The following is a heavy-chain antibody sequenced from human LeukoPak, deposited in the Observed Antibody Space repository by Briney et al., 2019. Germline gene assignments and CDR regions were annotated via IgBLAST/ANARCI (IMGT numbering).Heavy chain of an antibody. Sequence: ASVKVSCKVSGYTLTELSMHWVRQAPGKGLEWMGGFDPEDGEAIYARKFQGRVTMTEDTSTDTAYMELSSLRSEDTAVYYCAAGTYYYDSSGYFHSNYFDYWGQGTLVTVSS. CDR1: GYTLTELS. CDR3: AAGTYYYDSSGYFHSNYFDY. V-gene: IGHV1-24*01. CDR2: FDPEDGEA. J-gene: IGHJ4*02. D-gene: IGHD3-22*01.